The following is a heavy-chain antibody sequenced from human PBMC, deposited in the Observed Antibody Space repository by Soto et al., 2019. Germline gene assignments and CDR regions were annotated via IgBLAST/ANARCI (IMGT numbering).Heavy chain of an antibody. Sequence: GGSLRLSCAASGFTFSSYGMHWVRQAPGKGLEWVAVIWYDGSNKYYADSVKGRFTISRDNSKNTLYLQMNSLRAEDTAVYYCARYSSSWYVLDYWGQGTLVTVSS. CDR3: ARYSSSWYVLDY. CDR2: IWYDGSNK. V-gene: IGHV3-33*01. J-gene: IGHJ4*02. CDR1: GFTFSSYG. D-gene: IGHD6-13*01.